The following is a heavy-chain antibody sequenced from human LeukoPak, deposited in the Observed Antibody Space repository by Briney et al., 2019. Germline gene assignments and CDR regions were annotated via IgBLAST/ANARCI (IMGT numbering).Heavy chain of an antibody. D-gene: IGHD2-21*01. J-gene: IGHJ3*02. Sequence: SGGSLRLSCVASGFTFSSYEMNWVRQAPGKGLEWVSYISSSGTTIYYADSVKGRFTISRDNAKNSLYLQMSSLRAEDTAVYYCAREAGGNYLDAFDIWGQGTMVTVSS. CDR1: GFTFSSYE. CDR3: AREAGGNYLDAFDI. V-gene: IGHV3-48*03. CDR2: ISSSGTTI.